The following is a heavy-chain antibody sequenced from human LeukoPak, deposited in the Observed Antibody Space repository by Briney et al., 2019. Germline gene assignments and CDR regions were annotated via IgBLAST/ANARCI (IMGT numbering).Heavy chain of an antibody. V-gene: IGHV3-11*04. Sequence: GGPLRLSCAASGVTLRDYYMSWIRQAPGKGLEWISYMSSTGNTIYYAESVKGRFTVSRDSANNSMSLQMTSLRAEDSAVYYCARSSSYFTYFDLWGRDTLVTVSS. CDR1: GVTLRDYY. CDR3: ARSSSYFTYFDL. D-gene: IGHD2/OR15-2a*01. CDR2: MSSTGNTI. J-gene: IGHJ2*01.